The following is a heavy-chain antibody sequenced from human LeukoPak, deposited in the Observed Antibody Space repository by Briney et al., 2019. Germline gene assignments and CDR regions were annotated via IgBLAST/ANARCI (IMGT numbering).Heavy chain of an antibody. V-gene: IGHV3-15*01. CDR3: TRVPVGEWLLCNY. CDR1: GFTFSNAW. Sequence: GGSLRLSCAASGFTFSNAWMSWVRQAPGKGLEWVGRIKSKTDGGTTDYAAPVKGRFTISRDDSKSIAYLQMNSLKTEDTAVYYCTRVPVGEWLLCNYWGQGTLVTVSS. D-gene: IGHD3-3*01. CDR2: IKSKTDGGTT. J-gene: IGHJ4*02.